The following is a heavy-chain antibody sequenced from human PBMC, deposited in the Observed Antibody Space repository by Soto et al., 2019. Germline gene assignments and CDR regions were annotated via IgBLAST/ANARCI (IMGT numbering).Heavy chain of an antibody. J-gene: IGHJ5*02. CDR3: ATATEINWFDP. Sequence: ASVKVSCKASGYTFSRYAMHWVRQAPGQRLEWMGWINAGNTKTKYSEKFQGRVTFTRDTSASTAYMELSSLTSEDTAVYYCATATEINWFDPWGQGTLVTVSS. CDR1: GYTFSRYA. V-gene: IGHV1-3*01. D-gene: IGHD4-17*01. CDR2: INAGNTKT.